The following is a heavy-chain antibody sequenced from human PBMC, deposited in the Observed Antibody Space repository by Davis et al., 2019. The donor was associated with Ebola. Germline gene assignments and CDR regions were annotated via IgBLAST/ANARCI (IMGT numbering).Heavy chain of an antibody. V-gene: IGHV4-59*02. J-gene: IGHJ3*02. D-gene: IGHD3-10*01. CDR2: IYYTGSN. CDR3: ARGPVRGGAFDI. CDR1: GGAVGQHY. Sequence: PSETLSLTCSVSGGAVGQHYWRWIRQPPATGLEWIGSIYYTGSNNYNPSLKSRVTISLDTSKSQFSLKLTSVTAADRAVYYCARGPVRGGAFDIWGQGTMVTVSS.